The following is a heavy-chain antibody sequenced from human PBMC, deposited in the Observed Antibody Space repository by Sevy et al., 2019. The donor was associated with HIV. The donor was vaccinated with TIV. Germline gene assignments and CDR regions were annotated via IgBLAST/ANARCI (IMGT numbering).Heavy chain of an antibody. V-gene: IGHV5-51*01. J-gene: IGHJ6*02. CDR2: IYPDDSDT. CDR3: ARGARGTLPSFYYYTLNV. D-gene: IGHD1-1*01. CDR1: GYSFATYW. Sequence: GESLKISCKGSGYSFATYWIAWVRQMPGKGLEWMGIIYPDDSDTRYSPSFQGQVTISADKSISTAYLQWSTLMAYDTTKYYCARGARGTLPSFYYYTLNVWGQGTTVTVSS.